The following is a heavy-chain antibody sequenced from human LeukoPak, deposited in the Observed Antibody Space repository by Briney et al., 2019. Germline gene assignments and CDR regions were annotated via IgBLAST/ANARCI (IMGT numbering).Heavy chain of an antibody. Sequence: PSETLSLTCTVSGGSISSYYWSWIRQPPGKGLEWIGYIYYSGSTNYNPSLKSRVTISVDTSKNQFSLKLSSVTAADTAVYYCARGGSILYSSSWFDPWGQGTLVTVSS. V-gene: IGHV4-59*01. D-gene: IGHD6-6*01. J-gene: IGHJ5*02. CDR3: ARGGSILYSSSWFDP. CDR1: GGSISSYY. CDR2: IYYSGST.